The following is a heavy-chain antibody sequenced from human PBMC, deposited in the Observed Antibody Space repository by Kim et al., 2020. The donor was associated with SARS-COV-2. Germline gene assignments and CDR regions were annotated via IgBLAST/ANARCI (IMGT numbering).Heavy chain of an antibody. V-gene: IGHV3-53*01. D-gene: IGHD1-1*01. CDR3: AGEPARRADY. J-gene: IGHJ4*02. CDR2: T. Sequence: TYYADSVTGRFTISRDNTKNMLFLQMDSLKIEDTAVYDCAGEPARRADYWGQGTLVTVSS.